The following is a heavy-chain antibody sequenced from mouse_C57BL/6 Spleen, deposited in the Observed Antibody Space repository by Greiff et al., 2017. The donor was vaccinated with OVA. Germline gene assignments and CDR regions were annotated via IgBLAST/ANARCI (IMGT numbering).Heavy chain of an antibody. Sequence: QVQLQQSGPGLVAPSQSLSITCTVSGFSLTSYAISWVRQPPGKGLEWLGVIWTGGGTNYNSALKSRLSISKDNSKSQVFLKMNSLQTDDTARYYCARTDGSSYDAMDYWGQGTSVTVSS. CDR1: GFSLTSYA. CDR3: ARTDGSSYDAMDY. V-gene: IGHV2-9-1*01. CDR2: IWTGGGT. D-gene: IGHD1-1*01. J-gene: IGHJ4*01.